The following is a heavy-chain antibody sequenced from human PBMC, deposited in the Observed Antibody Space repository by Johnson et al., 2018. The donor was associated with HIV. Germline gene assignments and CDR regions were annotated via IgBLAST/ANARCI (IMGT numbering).Heavy chain of an antibody. CDR1: GFTFSSYA. Sequence: EVQLVESGGGLVQPGRSLRLSCAASGFTFSSYAMSWVRQAPGKGLEWVSDINWDGGTIDYAGSVKGRFTISRDNAKNSLYLQMNSLRAEDTAVYYCAKDGAMAFDIWGQGTLVTVSS. CDR2: INWDGGTI. CDR3: AKDGAMAFDI. J-gene: IGHJ3*02. V-gene: IGHV3-20*04. D-gene: IGHD2-2*01.